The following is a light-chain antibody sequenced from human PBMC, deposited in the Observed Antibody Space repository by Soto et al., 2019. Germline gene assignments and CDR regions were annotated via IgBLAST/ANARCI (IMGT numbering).Light chain of an antibody. CDR3: QKYFGTLWT. Sequence: DIVMTQSPDSLAVSLGERATINCKSSQSVLYRSNSKSYLAWYQQKPGQSPKLLIYWASTRESGVPDRFSGSGSGTDFTLTIDNRQAEDVAVYYCQKYFGTLWTFGQGTTVEIK. CDR2: WAS. J-gene: IGKJ1*01. V-gene: IGKV4-1*01. CDR1: QSVLYRSNSKSY.